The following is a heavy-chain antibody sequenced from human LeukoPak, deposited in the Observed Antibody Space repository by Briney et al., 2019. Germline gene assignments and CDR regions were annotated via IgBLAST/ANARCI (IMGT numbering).Heavy chain of an antibody. J-gene: IGHJ4*02. V-gene: IGHV1-69*06. D-gene: IGHD3-22*01. CDR3: ARGVVVTPYYFDY. CDR2: IIPIFGTA. CDR1: GYTFTDYY. Sequence: ASVKVSCKASGYTFTDYYIHWVRQAPGQGLEWMGWIIPIFGTANYAQKFQGRVTITADKSTSTAYMELSSLRSEDTAVYYCARGVVVTPYYFDYWGQGTLVTVSS.